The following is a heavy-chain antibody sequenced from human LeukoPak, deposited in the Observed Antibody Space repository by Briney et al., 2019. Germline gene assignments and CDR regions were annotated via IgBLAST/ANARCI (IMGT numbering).Heavy chain of an antibody. CDR3: ARGGCGHGWSFDY. CDR2: ISGSGHDT. D-gene: IGHD6-19*01. V-gene: IGHV3-23*01. CDR1: GFTLSSYA. Sequence: GGSLRLSCAASGFTLSSYALSWVRQAPGKGLVWVSTISGSGHDTYYADSVKGRFTISRDNSKNTLYLEMDSLSAEDTAVYYCARGGCGHGWSFDYWGQETLVTVSS. J-gene: IGHJ4*02.